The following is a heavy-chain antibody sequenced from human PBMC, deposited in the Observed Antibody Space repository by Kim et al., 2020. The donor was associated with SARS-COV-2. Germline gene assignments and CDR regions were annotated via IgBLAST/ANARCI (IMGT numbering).Heavy chain of an antibody. Sequence: GGSLRLSCAASGLSVSNNYMKWVRQAPGKGLEWVSIIYSGDTTSNADSVKGRFTISRHNYDNTTYLQMNSLRADDTAVYYCARVVAVVGGMDVWGEGTTV. CDR2: IYSGDTT. J-gene: IGHJ6*02. D-gene: IGHD2-15*01. CDR3: ARVVAVVGGMDV. V-gene: IGHV3-53*04. CDR1: GLSVSNNY.